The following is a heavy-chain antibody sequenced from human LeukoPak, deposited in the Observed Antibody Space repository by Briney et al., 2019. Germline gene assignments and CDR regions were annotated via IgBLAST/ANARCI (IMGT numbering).Heavy chain of an antibody. V-gene: IGHV3-30*02. CDR3: AKDVACSSTSCYYYYMDV. J-gene: IGHJ6*03. D-gene: IGHD2-2*01. Sequence: GGSLRLSCAASGFTFNTYGMHWVRQAPGKGLEWVAFIRFDGSNEYYADSVKGRFTISRDNSKNTLYLQMNSLRAEDTAVYYCAKDVACSSTSCYYYYMDVWGKGTTVTVSS. CDR2: IRFDGSNE. CDR1: GFTFNTYG.